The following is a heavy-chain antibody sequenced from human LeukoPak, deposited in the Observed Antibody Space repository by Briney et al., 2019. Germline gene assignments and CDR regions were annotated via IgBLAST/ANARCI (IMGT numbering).Heavy chain of an antibody. CDR2: IYYSGST. D-gene: IGHD6-13*01. CDR3: ARAESSSSNAFDI. J-gene: IGHJ3*02. Sequence: SQTLSLTCTVSGGSISSGGYYWSWIRQHPGKGPEGIGYIYYSGSTYYNPSLKSRVTISVDTSKNQFSLKLSSVTAADTAVYYCARAESSSSNAFDIWGQGTMVTVSS. V-gene: IGHV4-31*03. CDR1: GGSISSGGYY.